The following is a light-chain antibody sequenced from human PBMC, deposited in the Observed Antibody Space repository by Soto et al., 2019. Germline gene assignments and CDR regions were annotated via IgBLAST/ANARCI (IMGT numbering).Light chain of an antibody. J-gene: IGKJ1*01. Sequence: EIVMTQSPATLSVSPGERATLSCRASQSVSSSVGWYQQKPGQAPRLLIYGASTRATGIPARFSGSGSGTEFTLTISSLQSEDFALSYCPQYIDWPTTVGQGTKV. CDR3: PQYIDWPTT. CDR1: QSVSSS. CDR2: GAS. V-gene: IGKV3-15*01.